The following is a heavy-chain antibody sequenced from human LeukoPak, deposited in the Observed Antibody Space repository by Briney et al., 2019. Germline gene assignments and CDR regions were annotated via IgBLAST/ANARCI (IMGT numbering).Heavy chain of an antibody. CDR3: ASGWPQLGYFDY. J-gene: IGHJ4*02. CDR2: INWSGGST. D-gene: IGHD5-24*01. CDR1: GFTFDDYD. Sequence: GGSLRLSCAASGFTFDDYDMSWVRQTPGRGLEWVSGINWSGGSTGYEDSVKGRFTVSRDNAKNSLYLHMNSLRAEDTALYYCASGWPQLGYFDYWGQGTLVTVSS. V-gene: IGHV3-20*04.